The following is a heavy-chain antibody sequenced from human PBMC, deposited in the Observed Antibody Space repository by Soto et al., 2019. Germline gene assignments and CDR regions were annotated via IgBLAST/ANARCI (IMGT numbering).Heavy chain of an antibody. V-gene: IGHV1-18*01. CDR3: ARDILRRYYDDNNYYAEYYFDY. CDR2: ISPYNGNT. CDR1: DYTFTSYG. D-gene: IGHD3-22*01. J-gene: IGHJ4*02. Sequence: ASVKVSCKASDYTFTSYGISWVRQAPGQELEWMGWISPYNGNTNYAQKLQGRVTMTTDTSTSTAYMELRSLRSDDTAVYYCARDILRRYYDDNNYYAEYYFDYWGQGSRVTVSS.